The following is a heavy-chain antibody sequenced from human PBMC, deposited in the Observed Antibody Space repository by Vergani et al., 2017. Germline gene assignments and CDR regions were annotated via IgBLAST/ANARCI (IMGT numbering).Heavy chain of an antibody. Sequence: QMQLQKSGPGLVKASETLSLTCTVSGDSIISRSYYWGWIRQPPGKGLEWIGSIYNSGNGDSSSSLKSRVTISADTSKNQFSLRLTTVPAADTAVYYCASGKYYSDSTSHFRGRYFDVWGRGTLVTVPS. D-gene: IGHD3-16*01. J-gene: IGHJ2*01. V-gene: IGHV4-39*01. CDR3: ASGKYYSDSTSHFRGRYFDV. CDR2: IYNSGNG. CDR1: GDSIISRSYY.